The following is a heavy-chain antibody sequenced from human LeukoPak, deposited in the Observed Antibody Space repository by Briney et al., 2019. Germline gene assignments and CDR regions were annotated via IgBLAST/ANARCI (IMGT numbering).Heavy chain of an antibody. Sequence: GGSLRLSCAASGFTFSFFTMNWVRQAPEKGLEWVSSISSSSNYIYYADSLKGRFTISRDNAKNSLYLQMNSLRAEDTAVYFCARKTSALGGAFDIWGQGTMVTVSS. CDR1: GFTFSFFT. CDR2: ISSSSNYI. CDR3: ARKTSALGGAFDI. V-gene: IGHV3-21*01. J-gene: IGHJ3*02.